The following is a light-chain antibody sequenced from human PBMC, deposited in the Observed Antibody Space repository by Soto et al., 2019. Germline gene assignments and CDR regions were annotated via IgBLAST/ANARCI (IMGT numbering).Light chain of an antibody. CDR2: EVN. CDR1: SSDVGGCNF. V-gene: IGLV2-8*01. J-gene: IGLJ2*01. CDR3: SSYAGGNNLL. Sequence: QSALTQPPSASGSPRQSVTISCTGTSSDVGGCNFVSWYQQHPGKAPKLMIYEVNKRPSGVPDRFSGSKSGSTASLTVSGLQAEDEADYYCSSYAGGNNLLFGGGTKVTVL.